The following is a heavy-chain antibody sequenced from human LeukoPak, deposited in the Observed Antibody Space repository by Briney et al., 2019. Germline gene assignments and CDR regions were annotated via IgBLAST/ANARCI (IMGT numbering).Heavy chain of an antibody. D-gene: IGHD4-17*01. CDR2: MSSTGNII. J-gene: IGHJ4*02. CDR1: GFTFTNYY. CDR3: ARTTVTPDY. Sequence: GGSLRLSCTASGFTFTNYYMTWIRQAPGKGLEWLSYMSSTGNIIYYADSVKGRFTISRDNAKNLLYLQMSSLTAEDTAVYFCARTTVTPDYWGQGTLVTVSS. V-gene: IGHV3-11*04.